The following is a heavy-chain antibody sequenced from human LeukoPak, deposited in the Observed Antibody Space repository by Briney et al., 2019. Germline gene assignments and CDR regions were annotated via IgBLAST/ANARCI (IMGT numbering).Heavy chain of an antibody. V-gene: IGHV3-23*01. J-gene: IGHJ4*02. CDR3: ANDYDILTGYYTE. D-gene: IGHD3-9*01. Sequence: GGSLRLSCAASGFTFSSYAMSWVRQAPGKGLEWGSAISGSGGSTYYADSVKGRFTISKDNSKNTLYLQMNSLRAEDTAVYYCANDYDILTGYYTEWSQGTLVTVSS. CDR1: GFTFSSYA. CDR2: ISGSGGST.